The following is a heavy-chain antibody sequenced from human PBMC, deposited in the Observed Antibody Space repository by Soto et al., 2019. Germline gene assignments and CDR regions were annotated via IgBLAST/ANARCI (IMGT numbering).Heavy chain of an antibody. CDR3: ERGRGTGTTVPFDY. V-gene: IGHV4-4*07. CDR2: IYTSGST. Sequence: PSETLSLTCTVSGGSISSYYWSWIRQPAGKGLEWIGRIYTSGSTNYNPSLKSRVTMSVDTSKNQFSLKLSSVTAADTAVYYCERGRGTGTTVPFDYWGQGTLVTVSS. D-gene: IGHD1-7*01. CDR1: GGSISSYY. J-gene: IGHJ4*02.